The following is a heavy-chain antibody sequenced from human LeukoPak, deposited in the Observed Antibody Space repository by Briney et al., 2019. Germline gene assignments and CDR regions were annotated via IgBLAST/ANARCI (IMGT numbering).Heavy chain of an antibody. D-gene: IGHD1-20*01. CDR1: GYTFTSYY. CDR3: ARSTGITGTFDP. V-gene: IGHV1-46*01. J-gene: IGHJ5*02. Sequence: ASVKLSCKASGYTFTSYYMHWVRQAPGQGLEWMGIINPSGGSTSYAQKFQGRVTMTRDTSTSTVYKELSSLRAEDTAVYYCARSTGITGTFDPWGQGTLVTVSS. CDR2: INPSGGST.